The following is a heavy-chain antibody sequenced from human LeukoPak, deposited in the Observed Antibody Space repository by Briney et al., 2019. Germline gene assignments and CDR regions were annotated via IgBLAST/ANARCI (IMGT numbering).Heavy chain of an antibody. J-gene: IGHJ5*02. CDR3: AAECNDILTGYYHP. V-gene: IGHV1-58*02. CDR1: GFTFTSSA. Sequence: SVTVSCKASGFTFTSSAMQWVRQARGQRLEWIGWIAVGSGNTNYAQKFQERVTITRDMSTSTAYMELSSLRSEDTAVYYCAAECNDILTGYYHPWGQGTLVTVSS. CDR2: IAVGSGNT. D-gene: IGHD3-9*01.